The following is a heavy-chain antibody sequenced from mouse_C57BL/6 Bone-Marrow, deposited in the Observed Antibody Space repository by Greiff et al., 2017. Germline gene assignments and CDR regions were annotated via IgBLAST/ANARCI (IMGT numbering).Heavy chain of an antibody. CDR3: ARRWVYAVDAMDD. V-gene: IGHV5-15*01. D-gene: IGHD1-1*02. CDR1: GFTFSDYG. J-gene: IGHJ4*01. CDR2: ISNLAYSI. Sequence: EVQLVESGGGLVQPGGSLKLSCAASGFTFSDYGMAWVRQAPRKGPEWVAFISNLAYSIYYADTVTGRFTISRENAKNTLYLEMSSLRSEDTSVYDCARRWVYAVDAMDDWGQGTSVTVSS.